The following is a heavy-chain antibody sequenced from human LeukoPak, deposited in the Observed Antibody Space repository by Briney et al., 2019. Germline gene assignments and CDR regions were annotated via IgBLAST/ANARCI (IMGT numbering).Heavy chain of an antibody. D-gene: IGHD5-18*01. V-gene: IGHV4-39*02. CDR2: IHDSGTT. Sequence: SETLSLTCSVSGDSIRGGFYYWGWIRQPPGKGLEWIGSIHDSGTTYYNPSLMSRVTVSVDTSKNHFSLQLSSVTAAESAVDYCPRRGYSYGSGYFDFWGQGTLVTVSS. J-gene: IGHJ4*02. CDR3: PRRGYSYGSGYFDF. CDR1: GDSIRGGFYY.